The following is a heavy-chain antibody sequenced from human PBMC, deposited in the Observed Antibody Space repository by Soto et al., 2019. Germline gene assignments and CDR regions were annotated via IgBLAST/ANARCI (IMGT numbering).Heavy chain of an antibody. CDR1: GFTLSNYA. Sequence: QVQLVESGGAVVQPGKSLRLSCAASGFTLSNYAMHWDRQAPGKGLEWVAVVYYDGINKYYADSVKGRFTISRDNSQNMVDLQLSSLRSEDKAVYYFARDRGFAYFDYWVQGTLVTVSS. D-gene: IGHD3-10*01. CDR3: ARDRGFAYFDY. V-gene: IGHV3-33*01. CDR2: VYYDGINK. J-gene: IGHJ4*02.